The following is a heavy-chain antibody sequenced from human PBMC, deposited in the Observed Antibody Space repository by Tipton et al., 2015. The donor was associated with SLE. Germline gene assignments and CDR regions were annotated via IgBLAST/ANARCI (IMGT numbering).Heavy chain of an antibody. CDR3: TLSSSSNYYGMDV. V-gene: IGHV4-34*01. D-gene: IGHD6-6*01. Sequence: TLSLTCAVYGGSFSGYYWSWIRQPPGKGLEWIGEINHSGSTNYNPSLKSRVTISVDTSKNQFSLKLSSVTAADTAVYYCTLSSSSNYYGMDVWGQGTTVTVSS. J-gene: IGHJ6*02. CDR2: INHSGST. CDR1: GGSFSGYY.